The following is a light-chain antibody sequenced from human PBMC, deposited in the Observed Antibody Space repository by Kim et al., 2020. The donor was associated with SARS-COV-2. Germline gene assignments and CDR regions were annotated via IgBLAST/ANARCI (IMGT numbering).Light chain of an antibody. CDR1: QNVDSY. V-gene: IGKV3-11*01. Sequence: EVVLTQSPATLSLSPGQRATLSCRASQNVDSYVGWYQQKPGQAPRLLIYDASNRVTGIPARFSGSGSGTDFTLTISSLEPEDFAIYFCQQRTDWPLTFGGGTKVDIK. CDR2: DAS. J-gene: IGKJ4*01. CDR3: QQRTDWPLT.